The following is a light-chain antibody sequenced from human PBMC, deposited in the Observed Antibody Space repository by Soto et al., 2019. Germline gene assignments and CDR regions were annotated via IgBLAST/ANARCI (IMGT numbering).Light chain of an antibody. Sequence: SYDLSQPPSVSVATGQTARITCGGKNIGSKSVHWYRQKPGQAPVLVVSDDTDRPSGIPERFSGSKSANTANLTISGVEGGDEADYYCHLWDIRSDQVVFGGGTKVTVL. CDR3: HLWDIRSDQVV. J-gene: IGLJ2*01. V-gene: IGLV3-21*02. CDR2: DDT. CDR1: NIGSKS.